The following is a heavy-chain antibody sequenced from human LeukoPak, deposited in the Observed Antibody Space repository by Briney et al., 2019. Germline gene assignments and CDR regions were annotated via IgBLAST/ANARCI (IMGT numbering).Heavy chain of an antibody. V-gene: IGHV4-34*01. CDR1: GGSFSGYY. D-gene: IGHD2-2*01. CDR3: ARQYCSSTSCYRLQDYYYYMDV. CDR2: INHSGST. Sequence: SETLSLTCAVYGGSFSGYYWSWIRQPPGKGLEWIGEINHSGSTNYNPSLKSRVTISVDTSKNQFSLKLSSVTAADTAVYYCARQYCSSTSCYRLQDYYYYMDVWGKGTTVTVSS. J-gene: IGHJ6*03.